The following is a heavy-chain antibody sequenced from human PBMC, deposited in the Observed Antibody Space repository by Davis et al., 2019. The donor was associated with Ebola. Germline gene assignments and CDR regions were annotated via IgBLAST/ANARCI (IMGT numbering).Heavy chain of an antibody. D-gene: IGHD2-15*01. CDR3: VKEYSRYCSGGICLFDE. J-gene: IGHJ4*02. CDR2: ILYDGINK. CDR1: GFTLTSYG. Sequence: GESLKISCAASGFTLTSYGMHWVPQAPGRGLEWVGVILYDGINKDYADSVKGRFTISRDYPKNTLYLEMNSLRAEDTAVYYCVKEYSRYCSGGICLFDEWGQGTLVTVSS. V-gene: IGHV3-33*05.